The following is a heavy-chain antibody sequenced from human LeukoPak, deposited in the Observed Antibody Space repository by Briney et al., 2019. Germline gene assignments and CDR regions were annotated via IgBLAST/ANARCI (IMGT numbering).Heavy chain of an antibody. Sequence: SVKVSCKASGGTFSSYAISWVRQAPGQGLEWMGGIIPIFGTANYAQKFQGRVTITADESTSTAYMELSSLRAEDTAVYYYARERHVGVSQRYFDYWGQGTLVTVSS. CDR3: ARERHVGVSQRYFDY. J-gene: IGHJ4*02. CDR1: GGTFSSYA. D-gene: IGHD1-26*01. CDR2: IIPIFGTA. V-gene: IGHV1-69*13.